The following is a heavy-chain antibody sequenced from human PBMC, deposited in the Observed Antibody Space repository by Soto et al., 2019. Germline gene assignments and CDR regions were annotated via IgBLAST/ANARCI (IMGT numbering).Heavy chain of an antibody. CDR1: GGSISSYY. Sequence: SETLSLTCTVSGGSISSYYWSWIRQPPGKGLEWIGYINYSGTTNYNPSLRSPVTISVDTSKNRVSLKLSSVTAADTAVYYCARESGLGAGDFDYWGQGTPVTVSS. CDR2: INYSGTT. V-gene: IGHV4-59*01. D-gene: IGHD1-26*01. J-gene: IGHJ4*02. CDR3: ARESGLGAGDFDY.